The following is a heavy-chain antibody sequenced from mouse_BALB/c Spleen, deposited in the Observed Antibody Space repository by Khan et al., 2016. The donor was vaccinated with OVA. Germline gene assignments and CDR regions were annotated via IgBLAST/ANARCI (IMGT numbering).Heavy chain of an antibody. CDR3: ARDNYYGSNHYAMDY. CDR2: ISPGSGTP. V-gene: IGHV1S41*01. J-gene: IGHJ4*01. CDR1: GYTFTSYW. D-gene: IGHD1-1*01. Sequence: DLVKPGASVKLSCKASGYTFTSYWINWIKQRPGQGLEWIGRISPGSGTPYYNEMFKGKATLTVDTSSSKAYIQLSSLSSEDSAVYFCARDNYYGSNHYAMDYWGQGTSVTASS.